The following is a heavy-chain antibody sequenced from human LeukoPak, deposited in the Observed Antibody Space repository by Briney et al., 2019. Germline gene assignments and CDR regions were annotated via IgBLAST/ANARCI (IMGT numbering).Heavy chain of an antibody. CDR2: INHSGST. CDR3: ARGKGLATYYGSGSTY. V-gene: IGHV4-34*01. Sequence: SETLSLTCAVYGGSFSGYYWSWIRQPPGRGLEWIGEINHSGSTNYNPSLKSRVTISVDTSKNQFSLKLSPVTAADTAVYYCARGKGLATYYGSGSTYWGQGTLVTVSS. D-gene: IGHD3-10*01. J-gene: IGHJ4*02. CDR1: GGSFSGYY.